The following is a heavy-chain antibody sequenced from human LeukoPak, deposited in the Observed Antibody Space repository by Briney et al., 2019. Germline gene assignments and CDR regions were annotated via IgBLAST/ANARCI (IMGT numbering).Heavy chain of an antibody. D-gene: IGHD3-22*01. V-gene: IGHV1-58*01. CDR3: AREGMVYYDSSGYPYYFDY. Sequence: ASVKVSCKASGFTFTSSAVQWVRQARGQRLEWIGWIVVGSGNTNYAQKFQGRVTITADESTSTAYMELSSLRSEDTAVYYCAREGMVYYDSSGYPYYFDYWGQGTLVTVSS. CDR2: IVVGSGNT. J-gene: IGHJ4*02. CDR1: GFTFTSSA.